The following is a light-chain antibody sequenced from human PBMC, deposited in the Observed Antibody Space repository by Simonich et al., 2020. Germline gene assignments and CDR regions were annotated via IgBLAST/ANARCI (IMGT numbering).Light chain of an antibody. CDR3: QQYYNLPWT. J-gene: IGKJ1*01. V-gene: IGKV1-33*01. CDR2: DAS. CDR1: QDISNY. Sequence: DIQMTQSPSSLSASVGDRVPITCQASQDISNYLNWYQQKPGKAPKLLIYDASNLETGDPSRFSGSGSRTDFTFTISSLQPEDIATYYCQQYYNLPWTFGQGTKVEIK.